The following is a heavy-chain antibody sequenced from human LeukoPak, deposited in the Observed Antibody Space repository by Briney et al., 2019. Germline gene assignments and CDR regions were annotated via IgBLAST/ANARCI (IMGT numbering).Heavy chain of an antibody. Sequence: PGGPLRLSCAASGFTFSGSAIHWVRQASGKGLEWVGRIRSKANSYATEYGASVKGRFTISRDDLKNTAYLQMNSRKSEDTAVYYCSGLGIAAAGKDYWGQGTLVTVSS. J-gene: IGHJ4*02. CDR2: IRSKANSYAT. CDR1: GFTFSGSA. CDR3: SGLGIAAAGKDY. V-gene: IGHV3-73*01. D-gene: IGHD6-13*01.